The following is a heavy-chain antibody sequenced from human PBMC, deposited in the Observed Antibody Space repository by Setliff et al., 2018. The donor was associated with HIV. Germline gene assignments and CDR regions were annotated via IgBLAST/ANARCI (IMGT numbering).Heavy chain of an antibody. CDR2: IPPTSGGT. D-gene: IGHD1-26*01. Sequence: ASVKVSCKASGYSFTSYHIHWVRQAPGQGLEWMGRIPPTSGGTLYAQKFQDRISLIRDTSTKTVYMELSSLRPEDTAVYYCTRVRYGGTYDAFDVWGQGTMVTVS. V-gene: IGHV1-46*03. J-gene: IGHJ3*01. CDR1: GYSFTSYH. CDR3: TRVRYGGTYDAFDV.